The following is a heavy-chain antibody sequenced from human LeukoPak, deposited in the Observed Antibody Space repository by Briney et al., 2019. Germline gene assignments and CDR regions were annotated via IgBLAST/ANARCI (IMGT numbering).Heavy chain of an antibody. CDR2: IYYSGST. D-gene: IGHD3-3*01. V-gene: IGHV4-59*01. CDR1: GGSFSGYY. CDR3: ARVVLHYDFWSGYPWDYYYYMDV. J-gene: IGHJ6*03. Sequence: SETLSLTCAVYGGSFSGYYWSWIRQPPGKGLEWIGYIYYSGSTNYNPSLKSRVTISVDTSKNQFSLKLSSVTAADTAVYYCARVVLHYDFWSGYPWDYYYYMDVWGKGTTVTVSS.